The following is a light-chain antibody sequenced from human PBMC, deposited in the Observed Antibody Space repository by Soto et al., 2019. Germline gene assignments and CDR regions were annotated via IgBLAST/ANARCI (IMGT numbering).Light chain of an antibody. CDR3: QQSYSTRWT. CDR1: QSISSY. J-gene: IGKJ1*01. V-gene: IGKV1-39*01. Sequence: DIHMTHSPSSLSASVGDRVTITCRASQSISSYLNWYQQKPGKAPKLLIYAASSLQSGVPSRFSGSGSGTDFTLTISSLQPEDFATYYCQQSYSTRWTFGQGTKVDIK. CDR2: AAS.